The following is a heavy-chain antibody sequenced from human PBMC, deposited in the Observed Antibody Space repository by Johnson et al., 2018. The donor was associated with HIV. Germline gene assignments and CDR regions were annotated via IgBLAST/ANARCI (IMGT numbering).Heavy chain of an antibody. CDR2: ISYDGSNK. V-gene: IGHV3-30*18. CDR3: AKDWDVVVTADDAFDI. J-gene: IGHJ3*02. Sequence: QVQLVESGGGVVQPGRSLRLSCAASGFTFSNYGMHWVRQAPGKGLEWVAVISYDGSNKYYADSVKGRFTSARDNSKNTVYLQMNSLRDEDTAVYYCAKDWDVVVTADDAFDIWGQGTMVTVSS. CDR1: GFTFSNYG. D-gene: IGHD2-21*02.